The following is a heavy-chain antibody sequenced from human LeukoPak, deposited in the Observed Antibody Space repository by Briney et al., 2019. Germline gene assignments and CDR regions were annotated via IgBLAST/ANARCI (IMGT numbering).Heavy chain of an antibody. CDR3: ASIVVVPAAHRGYAFDI. V-gene: IGHV4-30-4*08. Sequence: SETLSLTCTVSGGSISSGDYYWSWIRQPPGKGLEWIGYIYYSGSTYHNPSLKSRVTISVDTSKNQFSLKLSSVTAADTAVYYCASIVVVPAAHRGYAFDIWGQGTMVTVSS. J-gene: IGHJ3*02. D-gene: IGHD2-2*01. CDR2: IYYSGST. CDR1: GGSISSGDYY.